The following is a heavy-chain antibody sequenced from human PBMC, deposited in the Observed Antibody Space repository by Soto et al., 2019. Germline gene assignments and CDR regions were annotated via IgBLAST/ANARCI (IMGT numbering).Heavy chain of an antibody. J-gene: IGHJ6*02. D-gene: IGHD6-6*01. CDR3: ARDRSSSHYYYYGMDV. Sequence: LRLSCAASGFTFSSYSMNWVRQAPGKGLEWVSSISSSSSYIYYADSVKGRFTISRDNARNSLYLQMNSLRAEDTAVYYCARDRSSSHYYYYGMDVWGQGTTVTVSS. CDR1: GFTFSSYS. CDR2: ISSSSSYI. V-gene: IGHV3-21*01.